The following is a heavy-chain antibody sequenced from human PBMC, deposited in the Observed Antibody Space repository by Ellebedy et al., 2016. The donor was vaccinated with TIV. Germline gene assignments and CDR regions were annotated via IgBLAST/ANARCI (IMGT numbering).Heavy chain of an antibody. CDR1: GFTFSNAW. D-gene: IGHD6-13*01. CDR3: TTDLAADV. J-gene: IGHJ6*02. Sequence: PGGSLRLSCAASGFTFSNAWMNWVRQAPGKGLEWVSRIKSQIDGGTIEYAAPVKGRFTISRDDSKNTLYLQMNSLKTEDTAVYYCTTDLAADVWGQGTTVTVSS. CDR2: IKSQIDGGTI. V-gene: IGHV3-15*07.